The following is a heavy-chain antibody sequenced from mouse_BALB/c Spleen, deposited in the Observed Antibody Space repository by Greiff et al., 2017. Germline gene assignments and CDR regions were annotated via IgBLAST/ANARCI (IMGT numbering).Heavy chain of an antibody. Sequence: VKVVESGAELVRPGVSVKISCKGSGYTFTDYAMHWVKQSHAKSLEWIGVISTYYGDASYNQKFKGKATMTVDKSSSTAYMELARLTSEDSAIYYCARDYTAYWGQGTLVTVSA. CDR1: GYTFTDYA. J-gene: IGHJ3*01. D-gene: IGHD2-13*01. CDR2: ISTYYGDA. V-gene: IGHV1S137*01. CDR3: ARDYTAY.